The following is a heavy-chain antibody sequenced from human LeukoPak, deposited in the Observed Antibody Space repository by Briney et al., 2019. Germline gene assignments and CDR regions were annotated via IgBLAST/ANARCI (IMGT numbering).Heavy chain of an antibody. CDR1: GFTFSSYW. J-gene: IGHJ2*01. Sequence: GGSLRLSCAASGFTFSSYWMNWARQAPGKGLEWVASINHNGNVNYYVDSVKGRFTISRDNAKNSLYLQMSNLRAEDTAVYYCASPPSRRGSSFGYFDLWGRGTLVTVSS. D-gene: IGHD3-10*01. CDR2: INHNGNVN. CDR3: ASPPSRRGSSFGYFDL. V-gene: IGHV3-7*03.